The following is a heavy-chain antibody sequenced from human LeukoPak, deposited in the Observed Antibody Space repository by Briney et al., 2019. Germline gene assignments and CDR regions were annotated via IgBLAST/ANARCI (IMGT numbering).Heavy chain of an antibody. V-gene: IGHV3-23*01. CDR2: ISGSGGST. Sequence: GGSLRLSCAASGFTFSSYAMGWVRQAPGKGLEWVSAISGSGGSTYYADSVKGRFTISRDNAKNSLYLQMNSLRAEDTAVYYCARDRQDTCSDYWGQGTLVTVSS. CDR1: GFTFSSYA. CDR3: ARDRQDTCSDY. D-gene: IGHD5-18*01. J-gene: IGHJ4*02.